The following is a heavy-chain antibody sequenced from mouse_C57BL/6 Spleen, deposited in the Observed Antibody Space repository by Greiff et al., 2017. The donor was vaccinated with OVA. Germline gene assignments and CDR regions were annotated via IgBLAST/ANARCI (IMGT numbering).Heavy chain of an antibody. CDR1: GYTFTSYW. CDR2: IDPSDSYT. J-gene: IGHJ2*01. CDR3: ARNYGMDY. D-gene: IGHD1-1*01. Sequence: VQLQQPGAELVKPGASVKLSCKASGYTFTSYWMQWVKQRPGQGLEWIGEIDPSDSYTNYNQKFKGKATLTVETSSSPAYMQLSSLTSEDSAVYYSARNYGMDYWGQGTTLTVSS. V-gene: IGHV1-50*01.